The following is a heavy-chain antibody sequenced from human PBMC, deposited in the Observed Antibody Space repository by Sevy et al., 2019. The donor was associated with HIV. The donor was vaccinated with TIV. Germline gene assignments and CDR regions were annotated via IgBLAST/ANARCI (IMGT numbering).Heavy chain of an antibody. D-gene: IGHD2-21*01. CDR1: GGTFSSYA. CDR2: IIPIFGTA. CDR3: ARSEFQGYCGGDCPGAFDI. J-gene: IGHJ3*02. V-gene: IGHV1-69*13. Sequence: ASVKVSCKASGGTFSSYAISWVRQAPGQGLEWMGGIIPIFGTANYAQKFQGRVTITADESTSTAYMELGSLRSEDTAVYYCARSEFQGYCGGDCPGAFDIWGQGTMVTVSS.